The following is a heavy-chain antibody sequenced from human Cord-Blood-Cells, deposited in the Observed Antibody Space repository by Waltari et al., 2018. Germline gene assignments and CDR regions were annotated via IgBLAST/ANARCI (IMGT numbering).Heavy chain of an antibody. CDR2: IIPILGIA. J-gene: IGHJ3*02. CDR1: GGTFSSYA. Sequence: QVQLVQSGAEVKKPGSSVKVSCKASGGTFSSYAISWVRQAPGQGLEWMGRIIPILGIANYAQKFQGRVTITADKSTSTAYMELSSLRSEDTAVYYCARGAAAGKNDAFDIWGQGTMVTVSS. V-gene: IGHV1-69*09. D-gene: IGHD6-13*01. CDR3: ARGAAAGKNDAFDI.